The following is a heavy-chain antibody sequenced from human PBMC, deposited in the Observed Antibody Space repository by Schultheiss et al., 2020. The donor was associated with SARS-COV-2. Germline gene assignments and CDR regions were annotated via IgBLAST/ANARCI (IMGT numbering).Heavy chain of an antibody. Sequence: SETLSLTCTVSGGSINSGDYYWSWIRQYPGKGLELMGYIFYSGGTFYNPSLKSRVIISLDTSKKQFSLTLRSVTAADTAVYYCARLRKNNGYYRFDYWGQGTRVTVSS. CDR3: ARLRKNNGYYRFDY. V-gene: IGHV4-31*03. CDR2: IFYSGGT. J-gene: IGHJ4*02. CDR1: GGSINSGDYY. D-gene: IGHD2-2*03.